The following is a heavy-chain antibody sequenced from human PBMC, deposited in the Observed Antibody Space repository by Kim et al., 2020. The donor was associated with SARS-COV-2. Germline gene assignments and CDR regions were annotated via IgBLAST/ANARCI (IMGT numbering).Heavy chain of an antibody. CDR3: ARDLGGVVPHMDV. CDR1: GFTFSSYS. Sequence: GGSLRLSCAASGFTFSSYSMNWVRQAPGKGLEWVSSISSSSSYIYYADSVKGRFTISRDNAKNSLYLQMNSLRAEDTAVYYCARDLGGVVPHMDVWGQGTTVTVSS. D-gene: IGHD2-2*01. CDR2: ISSSSSYI. J-gene: IGHJ6*02. V-gene: IGHV3-21*01.